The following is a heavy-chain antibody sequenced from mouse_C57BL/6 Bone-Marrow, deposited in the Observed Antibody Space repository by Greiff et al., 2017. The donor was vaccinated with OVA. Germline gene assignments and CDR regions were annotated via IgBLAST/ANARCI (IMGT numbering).Heavy chain of an antibody. J-gene: IGHJ4*01. CDR3: ARGGDYDYDVRAMDD. CDR1: GFTFSSYA. CDR2: ISDGGSYT. V-gene: IGHV5-4*03. D-gene: IGHD2-4*01. Sequence: EVMLVESGGGLVKPGGSLKLSCAASGFTFSSYAMSWVRQTPEKRLEWVATISDGGSYTYYPDNVKGRFTISRDNAKNNLYLQMSHLKSEDTAMYYCARGGDYDYDVRAMDDWGQGTSVTVSS.